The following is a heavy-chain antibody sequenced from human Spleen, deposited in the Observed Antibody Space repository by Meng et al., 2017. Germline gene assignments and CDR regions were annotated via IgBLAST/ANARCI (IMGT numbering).Heavy chain of an antibody. CDR2: IDHSGG. CDR1: GFMFGDYA. J-gene: IGHJ4*02. CDR3: ARGFRLHYGSQSYFDY. V-gene: IGHV4-34*01. Sequence: ESLKISCTASGFMFGDYAMSWFRQAPGKGLEWIGEIDHSGGNYNPSLKSRVTISADTSRNQFSLKVTSVTAADTAVYFCARGFRLHYGSQSYFDYWGQGTLVTVSS. D-gene: IGHD3-10*01.